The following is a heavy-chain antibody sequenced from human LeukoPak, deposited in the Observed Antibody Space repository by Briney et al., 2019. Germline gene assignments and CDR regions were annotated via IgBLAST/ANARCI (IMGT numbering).Heavy chain of an antibody. V-gene: IGHV4-59*01. CDR1: GASTSHFY. D-gene: IGHD5-12*01. Sequence: SETLSLTCTVSGASTSHFYWNWIRQPPGKGLEWIGYMHNSGSSKHSPSLKSRVTISIDTSKNQFSLQLTSVTAADTAIYDCARSDEWLRNAFDIWGQGTMVSVSS. CDR2: MHNSGSS. J-gene: IGHJ3*02. CDR3: ARSDEWLRNAFDI.